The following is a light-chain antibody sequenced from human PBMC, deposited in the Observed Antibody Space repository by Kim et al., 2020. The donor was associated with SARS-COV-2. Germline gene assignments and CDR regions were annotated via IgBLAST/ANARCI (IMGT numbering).Light chain of an antibody. CDR2: AAS. V-gene: IGKV1-9*01. CDR3: QQFRSFPFT. Sequence: ASVGDRVTITCRASQGISSYLAWYQHAPGKAPKLLIYAASTLQSGVPSRFSGSGSGTEFTLTISSLQPEDFATYHCQQFRSFPFTFGPGTKVDIK. CDR1: QGISSY. J-gene: IGKJ3*01.